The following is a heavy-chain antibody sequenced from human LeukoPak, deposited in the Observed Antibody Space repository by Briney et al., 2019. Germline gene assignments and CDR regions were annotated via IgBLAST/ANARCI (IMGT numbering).Heavy chain of an antibody. V-gene: IGHV1-24*01. CDR2: FDPEDGET. Sequence: ASVKVSCKVSVYTLTELSMHWVRQALGKGLEWMGGFDPEDGETIYAQKFQGRVTMTEDTSTDTAYMELSSLRSEDTAAYYCATAPPTLTYYYDSSGYYSLDYWGQGTLVTVSS. J-gene: IGHJ4*02. CDR1: VYTLTELS. CDR3: ATAPPTLTYYYDSSGYYSLDY. D-gene: IGHD3-22*01.